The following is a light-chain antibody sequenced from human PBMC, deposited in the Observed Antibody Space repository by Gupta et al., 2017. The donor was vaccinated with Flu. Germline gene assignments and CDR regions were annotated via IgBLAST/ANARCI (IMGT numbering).Light chain of an antibody. V-gene: IGLV3-1*01. CDR3: QAWDSITMV. CDR2: QDT. J-gene: IGLJ2*01. Sequence: SYGLTQPSSVSVSPGQTASIACSGDKLGDKYVCWYQQKPGQSPVLVIYQDTKRPSGIPERFSGSNSGTTATLTISGTQAKDEADYYCQAWDSITMVFGGGTKLTVL. CDR1: KLGDKY.